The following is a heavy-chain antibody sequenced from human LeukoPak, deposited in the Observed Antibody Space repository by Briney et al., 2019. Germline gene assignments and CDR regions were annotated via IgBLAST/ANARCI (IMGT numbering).Heavy chain of an antibody. CDR1: GFNFNDYG. D-gene: IGHD5-18*01. CDR2: IWHDGNNK. J-gene: IGHJ4*02. CDR3: ARDGAYSYTY. V-gene: IGHV3-33*01. Sequence: PGRSLRLSCAASGFNFNDYGMHWVRHAPGKGLEWVAIIWHDGNNKYYVDSVRGRFTISRDNSKNTLYLEMNSLRAEDTAVYYCARDGAYSYTYWGQGTLVTVSS.